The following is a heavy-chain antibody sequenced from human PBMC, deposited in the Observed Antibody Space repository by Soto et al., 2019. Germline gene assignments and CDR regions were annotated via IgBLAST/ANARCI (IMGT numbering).Heavy chain of an antibody. CDR1: GFTFSDYY. Sequence: VQLVESGGGLVKPGGSLRLSCAASGFTFSDYYMSWIRQAPGKGLEWVSYISSSGSTIYYADSVKGRFTISRDNAKNSLYLQMNSLRAEDTAVYYCARDRALDNDYGDYGYYYMDVWGKGTTVTVSS. J-gene: IGHJ6*03. CDR3: ARDRALDNDYGDYGYYYMDV. V-gene: IGHV3-11*01. CDR2: ISSSGSTI. D-gene: IGHD4-17*01.